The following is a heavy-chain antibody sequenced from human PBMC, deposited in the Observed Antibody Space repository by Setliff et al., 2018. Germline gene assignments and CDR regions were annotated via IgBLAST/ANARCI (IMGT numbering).Heavy chain of an antibody. CDR3: ARTCSGSGCYAGLES. Sequence: GGSLRLSCAASGFTFSSHWMNWVRQAPGKGLEWVATIKQDGSEKYYLDSVKGRFTISRDNAKNSLYLQLNSLRPEDTAVYYCARTCSGSGCYAGLESWGQGTPVTVSS. V-gene: IGHV3-7*01. CDR1: GFTFSSHW. J-gene: IGHJ4*02. CDR2: IKQDGSEK. D-gene: IGHD2-15*01.